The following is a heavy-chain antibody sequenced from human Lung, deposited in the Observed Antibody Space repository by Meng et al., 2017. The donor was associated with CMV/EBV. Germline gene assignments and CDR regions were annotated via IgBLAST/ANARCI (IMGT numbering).Heavy chain of an antibody. J-gene: IGHJ5*02. CDR3: ALFTRSWFDP. Sequence: QITLKESGPTLVKPTQTLTLTYTFSGFSLSTGEVGVGWIRQPPGKALEWLAVIYWDDDKRYSPSLKSRLTITKDTSKNQVVLTLTNMDPVDTATYYCALFTRSWFDPWGQGTLVTVSS. CDR2: IYWDDDK. CDR1: GFSLSTGEVG. D-gene: IGHD2-2*01. V-gene: IGHV2-5*02.